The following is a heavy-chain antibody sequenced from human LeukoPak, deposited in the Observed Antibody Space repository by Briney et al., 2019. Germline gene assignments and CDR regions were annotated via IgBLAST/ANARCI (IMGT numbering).Heavy chain of an antibody. Sequence: ASVKVSSTASANTFTDYLMHWVRQAPGQRLEWMGWINPKNGDTKYAQQFQGRVTMTRDTSISTSYMELSSLRSDDTALYYCARYGSGSNPPLDYWGQGTLVTVSS. V-gene: IGHV1-2*02. J-gene: IGHJ4*02. CDR3: ARYGSGSNPPLDY. D-gene: IGHD3-10*01. CDR1: ANTFTDYL. CDR2: INPKNGDT.